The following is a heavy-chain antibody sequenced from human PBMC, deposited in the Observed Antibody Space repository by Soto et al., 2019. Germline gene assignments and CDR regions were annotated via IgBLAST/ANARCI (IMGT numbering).Heavy chain of an antibody. D-gene: IGHD2-2*01. CDR1: GYSFTSYW. CDR3: ARHSWDCSSTSCYAGNDY. J-gene: IGHJ4*02. Sequence: PGESLKISCKGSGYSFTSYWIGWVRQMPGKGLEWMGIIYPGDSDTRYSPSFQGQVTISADKSISTAYLQWSSLKASDTAMYYCARHSWDCSSTSCYAGNDYWGQGTLVTVSS. CDR2: IYPGDSDT. V-gene: IGHV5-51*01.